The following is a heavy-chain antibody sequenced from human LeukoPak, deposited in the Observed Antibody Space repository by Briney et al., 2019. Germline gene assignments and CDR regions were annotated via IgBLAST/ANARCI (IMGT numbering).Heavy chain of an antibody. J-gene: IGHJ4*02. CDR1: GGSISSYY. V-gene: IGHV4-59*01. CDR2: IYYSGST. CDR3: ARETVGKTDYFDY. Sequence: SETLSLTCTVSGGSISSYYWSWIRQPPGKGLEWIGYIYYSGSTNYNPSLKSRVTISVDTSKNQFSLKLSSVTAADTAVYYCARETVGKTDYFDYWGQGTLVTVSS. D-gene: IGHD1-26*01.